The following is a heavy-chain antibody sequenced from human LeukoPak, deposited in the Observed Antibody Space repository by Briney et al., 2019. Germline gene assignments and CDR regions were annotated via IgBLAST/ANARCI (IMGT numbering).Heavy chain of an antibody. D-gene: IGHD1-1*01. J-gene: IGHJ4*02. CDR3: ARVGNEDY. CDR1: GGSFSGYY. Sequence: SETLSLTCAVYGGSFSGYYWSWIRQPPGKGLEWIGEINHSGSTNYNPSLKSRVTISVDTSKNQFSLKLSSVTAADTAVYYRARVGNEDYWGQGTLVTVSS. V-gene: IGHV4-34*01. CDR2: INHSGST.